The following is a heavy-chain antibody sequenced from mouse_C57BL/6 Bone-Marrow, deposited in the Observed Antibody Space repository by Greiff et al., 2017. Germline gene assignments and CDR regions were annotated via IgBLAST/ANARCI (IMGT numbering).Heavy chain of an antibody. D-gene: IGHD1-1*01. Sequence: QVQLKQPGAELVKPGASVKLSCKASGYTFTSYWMDWVKQRHGQGLEWIGMIHPNSGSTNYNEKFKGKATLTVDKSSSTAYMQLSSLTSEYYAVYYCARLITTVGFDFWGTGTTVTVSS. CDR1: GYTFTSYW. CDR2: IHPNSGST. V-gene: IGHV1-64*01. J-gene: IGHJ1*03. CDR3: ARLITTVGFDF.